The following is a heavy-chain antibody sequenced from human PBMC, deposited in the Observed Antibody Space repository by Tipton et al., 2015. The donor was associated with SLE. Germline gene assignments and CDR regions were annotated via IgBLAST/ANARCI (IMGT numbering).Heavy chain of an antibody. D-gene: IGHD6-13*01. CDR2: ISSGSRTI. Sequence: SLRLSCAASGFTFSTYEMNWVRQAPGKGLEWVSYISSGSRTIYYADSVKGRFTISRDNAKNSLYLQMNSLRAEDTAVYYSARVGGSSYYFDYWGQGTLVTVSS. CDR3: ARVGGSSYYFDY. V-gene: IGHV3-48*03. J-gene: IGHJ4*02. CDR1: GFTFSTYE.